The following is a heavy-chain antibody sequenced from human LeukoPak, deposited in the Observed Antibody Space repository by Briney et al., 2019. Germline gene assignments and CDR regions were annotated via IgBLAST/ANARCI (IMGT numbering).Heavy chain of an antibody. CDR2: VNSDGSST. Sequence: GGSLRLSCAASGFTFSSYWMHWVRQAPGKGLVWVSRVNSDGSSTTYADSVKGRFTISRDNAKNTLYLQMNSLRAEDTAVYYCARGSTQYSSGWFGLDYWGQGTLVTVSS. CDR1: GFTFSSYW. CDR3: ARGSTQYSSGWFGLDY. J-gene: IGHJ4*02. V-gene: IGHV3-74*01. D-gene: IGHD6-19*01.